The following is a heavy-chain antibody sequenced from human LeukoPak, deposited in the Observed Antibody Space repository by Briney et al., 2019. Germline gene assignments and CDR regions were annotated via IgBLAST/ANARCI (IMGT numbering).Heavy chain of an antibody. Sequence: GGSLRLSCAASGFTFDDYAMHWVRQAPGKGLEWVSGISWNSGSIGYADSVKGRFTTSRDNAKNSLYLQMNSLRAEDTALYYCAKGINYGDYVAGVYYYGMDVWGQGTTVTVSS. CDR1: GFTFDDYA. J-gene: IGHJ6*02. CDR2: ISWNSGSI. CDR3: AKGINYGDYVAGVYYYGMDV. D-gene: IGHD4-17*01. V-gene: IGHV3-9*01.